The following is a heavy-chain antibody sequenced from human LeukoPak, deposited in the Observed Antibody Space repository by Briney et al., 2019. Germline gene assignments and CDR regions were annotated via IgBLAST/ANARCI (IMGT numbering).Heavy chain of an antibody. CDR1: GGSLSSGGYY. J-gene: IGHJ4*02. Sequence: SQTLSLTCTVSGGSLSSGGYYWCWIRPPPGEGLEWMGSIYYSGSTYYHPSLKSRVTISLDTSKNQFSLKLSSVTAADTAVYYCARLTTVTTSFHFDSWGQGTLVTVSS. D-gene: IGHD4-17*01. V-gene: IGHV4-30-4*01. CDR2: IYYSGST. CDR3: ARLTTVTTSFHFDS.